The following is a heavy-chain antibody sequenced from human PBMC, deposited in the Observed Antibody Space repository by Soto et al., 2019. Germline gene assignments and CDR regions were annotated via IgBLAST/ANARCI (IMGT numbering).Heavy chain of an antibody. Sequence: ASVKVSCKASGYTFTGYYMHWVRQAPGQGLEWMGWINPNSGGTNYAQKFQGWVTMTRDTSIDTAYMELSRLRSEDTAVYYCATDLGRVKISSSWSDYWGQGTLVTVSS. J-gene: IGHJ4*02. V-gene: IGHV1-2*04. D-gene: IGHD6-13*01. CDR3: ATDLGRVKISSSWSDY. CDR2: INPNSGGT. CDR1: GYTFTGYY.